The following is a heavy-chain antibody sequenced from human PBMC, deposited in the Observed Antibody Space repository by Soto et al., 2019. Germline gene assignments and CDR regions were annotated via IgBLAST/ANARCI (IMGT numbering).Heavy chain of an antibody. V-gene: IGHV1-24*01. CDR2: FDPEDAEI. D-gene: IGHD3-22*01. Sequence: ASVKVSCKVSGYTLTELSMHWVRQAPGKGLEWMGGFDPEDAEIIYAQKFQGRVTMTEDTSTDTAYMELSSLRSEDTAVYYCAGITMIVVGAYGMDVWGQGTTVTVSS. CDR3: AGITMIVVGAYGMDV. CDR1: GYTLTELS. J-gene: IGHJ6*02.